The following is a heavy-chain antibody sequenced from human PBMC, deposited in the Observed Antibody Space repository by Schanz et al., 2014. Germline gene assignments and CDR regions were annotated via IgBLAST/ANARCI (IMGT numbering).Heavy chain of an antibody. CDR1: GYTFTDYG. CDR2: ISAYNGHT. Sequence: QVQLVQSGAEVKKPGASVKVSCKASGYTFTDYGITWVRQAPGQGLEWMGWISAYNGHTDYAQKVQGRVTMTTDTSTGTAYMELRSLRSDDTAVYYCARDRRRYCSTASCLHDNWFDPWGQGTLXIVSS. V-gene: IGHV1-18*01. CDR3: ARDRRRYCSTASCLHDNWFDP. J-gene: IGHJ5*02. D-gene: IGHD2-2*01.